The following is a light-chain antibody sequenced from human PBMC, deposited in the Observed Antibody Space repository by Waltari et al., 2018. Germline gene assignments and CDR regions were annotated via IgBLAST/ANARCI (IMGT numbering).Light chain of an antibody. CDR3: SSYTSSSTLV. V-gene: IGLV2-14*01. CDR1: SSDFGGYNY. J-gene: IGLJ2*01. CDR2: EVS. Sequence: QSALTQPASVSGSPGQSITISCTGTSSDFGGYNYVSWYQQHPGKAPKRMIYEVSNRPSGVSKRFFGSQSGNRSFLTIPGLLGADGADYYCSSYTSSSTLVFGGGTKLTVL.